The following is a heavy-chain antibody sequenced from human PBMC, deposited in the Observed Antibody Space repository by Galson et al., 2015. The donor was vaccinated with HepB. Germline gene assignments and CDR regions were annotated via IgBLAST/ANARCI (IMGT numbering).Heavy chain of an antibody. J-gene: IGHJ4*02. CDR3: AKGGGFGVVIIIDY. V-gene: IGHV3-30*18. D-gene: IGHD3-3*01. CDR2: ISYDGSNK. CDR1: GFTFSSYG. Sequence: SLRLSCAASGFTFSSYGMHWVRQAPGKGLEWVAVISYDGSNKYYADSVKGRFTISRDNSKNTLYLQMNSLRTEDTAVYYCAKGGGFGVVIIIDYWGQGTLVTVSS.